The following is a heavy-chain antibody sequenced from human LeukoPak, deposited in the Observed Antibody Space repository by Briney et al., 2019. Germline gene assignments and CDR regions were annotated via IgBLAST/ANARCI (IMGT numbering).Heavy chain of an antibody. D-gene: IGHD3-3*01. V-gene: IGHV3-7*01. J-gene: IGHJ4*02. CDR3: ARDGDSSTFDY. CDR2: IKQDGSDK. CDR1: GFTFSSYW. Sequence: GGSLRLSCAASGFTFSSYWMTWVRQAPGKGLEWVANIKQDGSDKYYVDSVKGRSTISRDNAKNSLYLQMNSLRAEDTAVYYCARDGDSSTFDYWGQGTLVTVSS.